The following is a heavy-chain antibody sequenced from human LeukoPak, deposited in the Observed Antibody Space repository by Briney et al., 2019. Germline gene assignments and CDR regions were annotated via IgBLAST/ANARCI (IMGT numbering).Heavy chain of an antibody. J-gene: IGHJ4*02. D-gene: IGHD4-23*01. CDR1: GFNVSNNY. CDR3: TKEASQSYGRT. CDR2: IYSGGAT. V-gene: IGHV3-53*01. Sequence: GGSLRLSCAASGFNVSNNYMSWVRQAPGKGLEWVSIIYSGGATYFADSIKGRFTISRDNSKNTLYLQMNTLRAEDTAVYYCTKEASQSYGRTWGQGTLVTVSS.